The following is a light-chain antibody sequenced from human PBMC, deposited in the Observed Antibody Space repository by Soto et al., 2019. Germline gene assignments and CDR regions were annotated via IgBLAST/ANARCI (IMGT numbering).Light chain of an antibody. Sequence: QSVRTQPPSASGTPGQRVTISCSGSSSNIGSYTVNWYQQLPGTAPKLLIYNNDQRPSGVPDRFSGSKSGTSASLAISGLQSEDEADYFCAVWDDSLNGLVVFGTGTKVTVL. CDR2: NND. CDR1: SSNIGSYT. J-gene: IGLJ1*01. V-gene: IGLV1-44*01. CDR3: AVWDDSLNGLVV.